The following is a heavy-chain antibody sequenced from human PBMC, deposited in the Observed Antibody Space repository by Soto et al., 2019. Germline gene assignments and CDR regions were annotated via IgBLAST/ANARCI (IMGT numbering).Heavy chain of an antibody. CDR3: AKDSRTGYSSSWYFFDY. V-gene: IGHV3-66*01. Sequence: GGSLRLSCAASGFTVSSKYMTWVRQAPGKGLEWVSLIQSGGTTYYADSVKGRFTISRDNSKNTLHLQMNSLRAEDTAVYYCAKDSRTGYSSSWYFFDYWGQGTLVTVSS. CDR2: IQSGGTT. CDR1: GFTVSSKY. J-gene: IGHJ4*02. D-gene: IGHD6-13*01.